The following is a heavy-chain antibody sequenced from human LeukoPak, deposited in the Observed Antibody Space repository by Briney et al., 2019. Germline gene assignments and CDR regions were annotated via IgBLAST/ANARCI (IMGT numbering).Heavy chain of an antibody. CDR3: ARQDGDGFYYFDY. D-gene: IGHD2-21*02. Sequence: GESLKISCKGSGYPFNFYWIGWVRQMPGKGLEWMGVIYPRNSDAGYSPSFQGQVIISVDTSISTAYLQWSSLKASDTAMYYCARQDGDGFYYFDYWGQGSLVTVSS. CDR2: IYPRNSDA. CDR1: GYPFNFYW. J-gene: IGHJ4*02. V-gene: IGHV5-51*01.